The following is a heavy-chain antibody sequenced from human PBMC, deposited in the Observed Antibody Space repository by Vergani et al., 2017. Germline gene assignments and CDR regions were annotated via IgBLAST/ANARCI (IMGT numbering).Heavy chain of an antibody. Sequence: QVQLQQWGGGLLKPSETLSLTCVVNGGSFTSYHWTWIRQSPGEGLEWVGDIDHTGRPDYNPSLKHQLTMSVDKSRNQFSLTLNAVTATDTAIYFCARVNTETNGHLYYYYDMDVWGQGTAVTVS. CDR3: ARVNTETNGHLYYYYDMDV. CDR1: GGSFTSYH. J-gene: IGHJ6*02. CDR2: IDHTGRP. V-gene: IGHV4-34*01. D-gene: IGHD4-11*01.